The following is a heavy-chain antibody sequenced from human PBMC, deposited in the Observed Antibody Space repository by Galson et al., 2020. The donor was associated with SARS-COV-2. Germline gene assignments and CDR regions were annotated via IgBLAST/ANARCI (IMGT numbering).Heavy chain of an antibody. V-gene: IGHV3-74*01. CDR1: GFTFTNYW. D-gene: IGHD2-2*01. Sequence: GESLKISCAASGFTFTNYWMHLVRQAPGKGLVWVSLINGDGSSTRYADSVKGRFTISRDNAKNTLYLQMNRLRAEDTAVYYCARAGVGYCTSISCYPHFDYWGQGTLVTVSS. CDR2: INGDGSST. CDR3: ARAGVGYCTSISCYPHFDY. J-gene: IGHJ4*02.